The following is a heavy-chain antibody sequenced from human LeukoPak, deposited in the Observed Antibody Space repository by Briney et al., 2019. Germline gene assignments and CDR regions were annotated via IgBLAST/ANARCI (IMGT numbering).Heavy chain of an antibody. CDR3: ARAPREIFGVVTKISGFDY. D-gene: IGHD3-3*01. CDR2: IYYSGST. Sequence: SETLSLTCTVSGGSISSYYWSWIRQPPGKGLEWIGYIYYSGSTNYNPSLKSRVTISVDTSKNQFSLKLSSVTAADTAVYYCARAPREIFGVVTKISGFDYWGQGTLVTVSS. J-gene: IGHJ4*02. V-gene: IGHV4-59*12. CDR1: GGSISSYY.